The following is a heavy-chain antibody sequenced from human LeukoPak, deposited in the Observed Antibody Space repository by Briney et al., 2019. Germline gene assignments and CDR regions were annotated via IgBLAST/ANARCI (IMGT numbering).Heavy chain of an antibody. Sequence: GGSLRLSCAASGFTFSSYAMSWVRQAPGKGLEWVSGISGSGGSTNYADSVKGRFTISRDVPENTLFLQMNNLRAEDTAMYYCARDSYGDLDSWGQGTLVIVSS. CDR1: GFTFSSYA. V-gene: IGHV3-23*01. J-gene: IGHJ4*02. CDR3: ARDSYGDLDS. D-gene: IGHD4/OR15-4a*01. CDR2: ISGSGGST.